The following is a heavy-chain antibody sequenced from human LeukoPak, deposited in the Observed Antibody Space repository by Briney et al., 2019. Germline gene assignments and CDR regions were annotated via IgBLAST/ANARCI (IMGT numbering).Heavy chain of an antibody. Sequence: SETLSLTCAVSGGSISSNNWWGWVRQPPGKGLEWIGEVYHSGSPNYNPSLKSRVTISVDKSRNHFSLNLSSVTAADTAVYYCARVNINNWHSCDYWGQGTLVTVSS. D-gene: IGHD1-1*01. J-gene: IGHJ4*02. CDR2: VYHSGSP. CDR3: ARVNINNWHSCDY. V-gene: IGHV4-4*02. CDR1: GGSISSNNW.